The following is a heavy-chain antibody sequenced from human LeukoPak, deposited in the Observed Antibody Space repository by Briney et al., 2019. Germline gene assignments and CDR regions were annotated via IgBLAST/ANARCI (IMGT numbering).Heavy chain of an antibody. CDR2: INSDGTGT. CDR1: GFPFSNYW. J-gene: IGHJ4*02. V-gene: IGHV3-74*01. CDR3: ARAAVDCSGGSCYYLFDY. D-gene: IGHD2-15*01. Sequence: TGGSLRLSCAASGFPFSNYWMHWVRQAPGKGLVWVSRINSDGTGTAYADSVKGRFTISRDNAKNTLYLQMNSLRAEDTAVYYCARAAVDCSGGSCYYLFDYSGQGTLVAVSS.